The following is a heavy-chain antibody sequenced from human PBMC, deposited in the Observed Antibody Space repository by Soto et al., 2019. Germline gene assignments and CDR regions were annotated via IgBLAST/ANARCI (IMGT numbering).Heavy chain of an antibody. Sequence: SETLSRTCTVSGGSISSSSYYWGWIRQPPGKGLEWIGSIYYSGSTYYNPSLKSRVTISVDTSKNQFSLKLSSVTAADTAVYYCARQFGYSGYDGVQYYFDYWGQGTLVTVSS. CDR2: IYYSGST. D-gene: IGHD5-12*01. J-gene: IGHJ4*02. CDR3: ARQFGYSGYDGVQYYFDY. V-gene: IGHV4-39*01. CDR1: GGSISSSSYY.